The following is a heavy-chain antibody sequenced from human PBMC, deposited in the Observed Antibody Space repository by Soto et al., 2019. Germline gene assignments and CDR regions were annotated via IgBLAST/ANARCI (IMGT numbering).Heavy chain of an antibody. D-gene: IGHD3-16*01. CDR3: VRHGHWAPLDD. CDR2: SHYGRKT. Sequence: QLHLQESGPGLVKPSETLSLTCNVSGGSIDSSDFYSVWVRQASGEGLECIGSSHYGRKTYYNPFLRSRVSVSVDTSKNQFSLRLSSVTATDTAVYYCVRHGHWAPLDDWGQGTLVTVSS. V-gene: IGHV4-39*01. CDR1: GGSIDSSDFY. J-gene: IGHJ4*02.